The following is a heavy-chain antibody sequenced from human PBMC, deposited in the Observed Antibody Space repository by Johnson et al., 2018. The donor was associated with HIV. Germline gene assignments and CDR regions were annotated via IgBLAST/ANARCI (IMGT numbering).Heavy chain of an antibody. Sequence: VQLVESGGGLVKPGGSLRLSCAASGITVSISYMSWVRQAPGKGLEWVSVIYSGGTTYNADAVKGRFAISRDNSKNTLYLQMNSLRAEDTAIYYCASAGSPAAAFEIWGQGTMVTVSS. CDR1: GITVSISY. V-gene: IGHV3-53*01. J-gene: IGHJ3*02. D-gene: IGHD1-14*01. CDR3: ASAGSPAAAFEI. CDR2: IYSGGTT.